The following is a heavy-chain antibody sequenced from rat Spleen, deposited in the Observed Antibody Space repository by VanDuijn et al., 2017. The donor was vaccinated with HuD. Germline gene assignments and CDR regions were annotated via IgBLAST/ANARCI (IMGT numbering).Heavy chain of an antibody. V-gene: IGHV2-1*01. CDR1: GFSLISYA. D-gene: IGHD1-2*01. CDR2: IQNGGRT. J-gene: IGHJ2*01. Sequence: QVQLKESGPGLVQPSQTLSLTCTVSGFSLISYAVNWVRQPPGKGLEWMGRIQNGGRTDYNSALKSRLSISRDTSKSQVFLKMSSLQTEDTATYFCARADVAGLSTDGIWGQGIMVTVSS. CDR3: ARADVAGLSTDGI.